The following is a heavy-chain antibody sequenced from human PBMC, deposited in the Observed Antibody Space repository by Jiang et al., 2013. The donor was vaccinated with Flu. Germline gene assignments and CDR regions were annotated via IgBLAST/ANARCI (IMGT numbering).Heavy chain of an antibody. V-gene: IGHV7-4-1*02. D-gene: IGHD6-19*01. Sequence: SGSELKKPGASVKVSCKTSGYTFSTYALNWVRQAPGQGLEWMGWINTNAGDPTYAQGFTGRFVFSLDTSVSTAYLQISSLKAEDTAVYYCAALQYSSGWYSPSDYWGQGTLVTVSS. CDR2: INTNAGDP. J-gene: IGHJ4*02. CDR3: AALQYSSGWYSPSDY. CDR1: GYTFSTYA.